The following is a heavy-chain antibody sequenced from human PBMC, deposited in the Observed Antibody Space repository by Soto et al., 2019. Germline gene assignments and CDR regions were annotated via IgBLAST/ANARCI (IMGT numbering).Heavy chain of an antibody. Sequence: ASVKVSCKASGYTFTGYYMHWVRQAPGQGLEWMGWINPNSGGTNYAQKFQGRVTMTRDTSISTAYMELSRLRSDDTAVYYCARKRIVVVGFDTWGQGTLVTVSS. D-gene: IGHD3-22*01. CDR1: GYTFTGYY. J-gene: IGHJ5*02. CDR2: INPNSGGT. V-gene: IGHV1-2*02. CDR3: ARKRIVVVGFDT.